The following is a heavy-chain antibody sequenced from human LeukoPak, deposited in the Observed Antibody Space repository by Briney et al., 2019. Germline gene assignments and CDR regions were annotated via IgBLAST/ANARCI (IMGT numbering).Heavy chain of an antibody. D-gene: IGHD3-10*01. CDR1: GFIFSSYS. CDR3: AREVTMVRGVIMAFDY. V-gene: IGHV3-21*01. J-gene: IGHJ4*02. CDR2: ISSSSSYI. Sequence: GGSLRLSCAASGFIFSSYSMNWVRQAPGKGLEWVSSISSSSSYIYYADSVKGRFTVSRDNAKNSLYLQMNSLRAEDTAVYYCAREVTMVRGVIMAFDYWGQGTLVTVSS.